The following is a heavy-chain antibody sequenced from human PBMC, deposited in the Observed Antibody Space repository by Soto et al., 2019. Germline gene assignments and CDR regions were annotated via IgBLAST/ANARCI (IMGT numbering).Heavy chain of an antibody. J-gene: IGHJ6*03. V-gene: IGHV4-30-2*01. D-gene: IGHD2-2*01. CDR2: IYNSGDI. CDR1: SGSTNSGGYC. CDR3: AAGSTSCYVDSCDYYYMDV. Sequence: PSETLSLTCAVSSGSTNSGGYCWSWLRQPPGKGLEWIGHIYNSGDIYSNPSLKSRVAMSVDRSKSQFSLKLSSVTAADTAVYYCAAGSTSCYVDSCDYYYMDVWGKGTTVTVS.